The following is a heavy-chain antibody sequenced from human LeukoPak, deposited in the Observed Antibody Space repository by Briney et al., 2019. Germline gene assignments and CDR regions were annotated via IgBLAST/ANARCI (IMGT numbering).Heavy chain of an antibody. CDR3: ARGGGSYFAFDI. D-gene: IGHD2-15*01. J-gene: IGHJ3*02. V-gene: IGHV5-51*01. Sequence: PGESLKISCEASGHSFTNHWIGWVRQMPGTGLEWMGIINLGDPDTRYSPSFQGQVTISADKSINTAYLQWSSLKASDTAMYYCARGGGSYFAFDIWGHGTMVTVSS. CDR1: GHSFTNHW. CDR2: INLGDPDT.